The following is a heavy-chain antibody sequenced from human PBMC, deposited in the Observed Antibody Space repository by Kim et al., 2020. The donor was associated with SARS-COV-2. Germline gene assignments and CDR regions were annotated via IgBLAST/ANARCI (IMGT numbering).Heavy chain of an antibody. CDR3: AKPSAAAGTRVYWYFDL. CDR1: GFTFSSYA. J-gene: IGHJ2*01. V-gene: IGHV3-23*01. D-gene: IGHD6-13*01. Sequence: GGSLRLSCAASGFTFSSYAMSWVRQAPGKGLEWVSAISGSVGSTYYADSVKGRFTISRDNSKNTLYLQMNSLRAEDTAVYYCAKPSAAAGTRVYWYFDLWGSGTMVTVSS. CDR2: ISGSVGST.